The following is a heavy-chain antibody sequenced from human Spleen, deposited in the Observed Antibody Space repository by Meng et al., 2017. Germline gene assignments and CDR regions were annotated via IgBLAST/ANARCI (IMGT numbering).Heavy chain of an antibody. CDR3: AKHSNTDYYA. CDR2: ISSSGSTI. J-gene: IGHJ5*02. D-gene: IGHD3-10*01. Sequence: GESLKISCAASGFTFSSYEMNWVRQPPGKGLEWVSYISSSGSTIYYADSVKGRFTISRDNSKNTLYLQMNSLRAEDTAVYYCAKHSNTDYYAWGQGTLVTVSS. CDR1: GFTFSSYE. V-gene: IGHV3-48*03.